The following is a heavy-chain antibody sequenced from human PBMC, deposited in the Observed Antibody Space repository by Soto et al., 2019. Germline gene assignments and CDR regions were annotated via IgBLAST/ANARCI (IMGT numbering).Heavy chain of an antibody. Sequence: GASLRLSCAASGFTVSSNYMSWVRQAPGKGLECVSIIYSGGSTYYADSVKGRFTISRDNSKNTLYLQMNSLRAEDTAVYYCASRNEYSGSSGRYHRPASAPDHPPKNWGQGTLVTVSS. CDR2: IYSGGST. D-gene: IGHD6-6*01. V-gene: IGHV3-66*01. CDR3: ASRNEYSGSSGRYHRPASAPDHPPKN. J-gene: IGHJ4*02. CDR1: GFTVSSNY.